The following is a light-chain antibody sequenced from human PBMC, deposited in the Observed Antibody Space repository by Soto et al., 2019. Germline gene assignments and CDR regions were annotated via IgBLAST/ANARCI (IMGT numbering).Light chain of an antibody. J-gene: IGKJ3*01. V-gene: IGKV3-20*01. CDR1: QSVSSTY. CDR3: QQYGSSYTVFT. CDR2: GAS. Sequence: EVVLTQSPGTLSLSPGERATLSCRASQSVSSTYLAWYQQKPGQPPRLLIYGASSRATGIPDRFSGSGSGTDFTRTISRLEPEDFAVYYCQQYGSSYTVFTFGPGTKVDIK.